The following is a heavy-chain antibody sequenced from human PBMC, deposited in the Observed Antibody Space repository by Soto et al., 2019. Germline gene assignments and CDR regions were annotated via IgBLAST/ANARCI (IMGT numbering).Heavy chain of an antibody. J-gene: IGHJ4*02. Sequence: GSLRLSCAASGFTFSSYSMNWVRQAPGKGLEWVSSISSSSKYIYYTDSVKGRFTISRDNAKNSLYLQMNGLRAEDTALYYCARDPDAEYSGNYHTPRSLDSWGQGTQVTVSS. V-gene: IGHV3-21*01. CDR1: GFTFSSYS. CDR2: ISSSSKYI. D-gene: IGHD1-26*01. CDR3: ARDPDAEYSGNYHTPRSLDS.